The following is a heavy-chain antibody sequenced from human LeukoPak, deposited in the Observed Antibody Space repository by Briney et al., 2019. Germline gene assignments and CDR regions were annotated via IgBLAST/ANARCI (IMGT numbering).Heavy chain of an antibody. V-gene: IGHV4-59*08. CDR1: GGSISSYY. J-gene: IGHJ6*02. Sequence: SETLSLTCTVSGGSISSYYWSWIRKPPGKGLEWIGYIYYSGSTNYNPSLKSRVTISVDTSKNQFSLKLSSVTAADTAVYYCARWSKYSSGWSRYYYYGMDVWGQGTTVTVSS. CDR2: IYYSGST. D-gene: IGHD6-19*01. CDR3: ARWSKYSSGWSRYYYYGMDV.